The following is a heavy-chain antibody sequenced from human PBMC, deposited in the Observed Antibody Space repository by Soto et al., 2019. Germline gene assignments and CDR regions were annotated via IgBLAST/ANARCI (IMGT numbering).Heavy chain of an antibody. CDR3: ARDFYESSGSIEFFFDI. CDR2: ISSDGNNK. V-gene: IGHV3-30-3*01. CDR1: GFTFTNYP. J-gene: IGHJ4*02. Sequence: GSLRLSFAASGFTFTNYPLHWVRQAPGKGLEWVAVISSDGNNKYYADSVKGRFTLSRDNSKRTVYLQMNSLRPEDTAVYYCARDFYESSGSIEFFFDICGQGALVTVSS. D-gene: IGHD3-22*01.